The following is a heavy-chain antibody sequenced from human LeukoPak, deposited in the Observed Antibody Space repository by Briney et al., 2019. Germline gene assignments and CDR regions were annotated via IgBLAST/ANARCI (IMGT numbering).Heavy chain of an antibody. D-gene: IGHD3-10*01. V-gene: IGHV3-23*01. CDR2: ISGSGSNT. CDR3: AKGKAFGSGSYYNDVY. J-gene: IGHJ4*02. Sequence: GGSLRLSCAASGFTFSNYAMTWVRQAPGKGLEWVSVISGSGSNTDYADSVKGRFTISRDNSKNTMYLQMNSLRAEDTAVYYCAKGKAFGSGSYYNDVYWGQGTLVTVSS. CDR1: GFTFSNYA.